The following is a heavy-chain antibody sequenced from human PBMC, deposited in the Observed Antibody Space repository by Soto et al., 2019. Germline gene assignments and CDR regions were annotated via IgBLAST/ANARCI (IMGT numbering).Heavy chain of an antibody. CDR1: GFSFSSSA. D-gene: IGHD6-13*01. J-gene: IGHJ4*02. Sequence: GGPLILSCAAPGFSFSSSAMSWVRQAPGKGLEWVSAISGSGGSTYYADSVKGRFTISRDNSKNTLYLQMNSLRAEDTAVYYCACQLGKNLPFRYWGQGT. V-gene: IGHV3-23*01. CDR2: ISGSGGST. CDR3: ACQLGKNLPFRY.